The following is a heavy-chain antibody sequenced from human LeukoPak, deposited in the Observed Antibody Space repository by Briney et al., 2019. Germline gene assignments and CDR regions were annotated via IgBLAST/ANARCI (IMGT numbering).Heavy chain of an antibody. Sequence: GESLKISCKGSGYSFTSYWIGWVRQMPGKGVEWMGIIYPGDSYTRYSPSFQGQVTISAAKSISTAYLQWSSLKASDTAMYYCARQWDFWSDYWGQGTLVTVSS. CDR3: ARQWDFWSDY. CDR1: GYSFTSYW. V-gene: IGHV5-51*01. J-gene: IGHJ4*02. D-gene: IGHD3-3*01. CDR2: IYPGDSYT.